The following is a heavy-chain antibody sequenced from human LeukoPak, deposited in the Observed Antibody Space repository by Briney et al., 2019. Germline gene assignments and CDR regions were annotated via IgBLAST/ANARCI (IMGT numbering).Heavy chain of an antibody. Sequence: GGSLRLSCAASGFTFSNAWMSWVRQAPGKGLEWVGRIESKTDGGTTDYAAPVKGRFTISRDDSKNTLYLQMNSLKTEDTAVYYCTASPPGGSFLYYFDYWGQGTLVTVSS. D-gene: IGHD1-26*01. CDR3: TASPPGGSFLYYFDY. CDR1: GFTFSNAW. CDR2: IESKTDGGTT. J-gene: IGHJ4*02. V-gene: IGHV3-15*04.